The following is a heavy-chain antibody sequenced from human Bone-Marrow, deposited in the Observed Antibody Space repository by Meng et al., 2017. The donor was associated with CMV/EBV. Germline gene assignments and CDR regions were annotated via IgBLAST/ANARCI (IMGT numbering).Heavy chain of an antibody. V-gene: IGHV3-9*01. Sequence: GGSLRLSCAASGFTFDDYAMHWVRQAPGKGLEWVSGISWNSGSIGYADSVKGRFTISRDNSKNTLYLQMNSLRAEDTAVYYCARFPGGGGMDVWGQGTTVTVSS. CDR3: ARFPGGGGMDV. D-gene: IGHD1-1*01. CDR1: GFTFDDYA. CDR2: ISWNSGSI. J-gene: IGHJ6*02.